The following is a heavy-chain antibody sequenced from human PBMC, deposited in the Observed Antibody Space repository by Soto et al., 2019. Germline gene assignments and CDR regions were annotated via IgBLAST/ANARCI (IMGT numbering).Heavy chain of an antibody. CDR1: GFTVSSNY. D-gene: IGHD6-13*01. CDR3: ARRRPAAGFYFDY. J-gene: IGHJ4*02. CDR2: IYSGGST. V-gene: IGHV3-53*02. Sequence: EVQLVETGGGLIQPGGSLRLSCAASGFTVSSNYMSWVRQAPGKGLEWVSVIYSGGSTYYADSVKGRFTISRDNSKNTLYLQMNSLRAEDTAVYYCARRRPAAGFYFDYWGQGTLVTVSS.